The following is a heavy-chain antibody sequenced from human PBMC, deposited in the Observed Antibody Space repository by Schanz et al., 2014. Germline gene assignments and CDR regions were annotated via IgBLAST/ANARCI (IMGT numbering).Heavy chain of an antibody. CDR1: GYDFHIYA. Sequence: QILLVQPGPEVKKPGASVTVSCKASGYDFHIYAYSWVRQAPGQGPEFMGWISTFRNEDTNSAQKFQGRVTMTRDTSTSTVYMELSSLRSEDTAVYYCARDGVDAAAGGNYWGQGTLVTVSS. J-gene: IGHJ4*02. V-gene: IGHV1-18*01. D-gene: IGHD6-13*01. CDR2: ISTFRNEDT. CDR3: ARDGVDAAAGGNY.